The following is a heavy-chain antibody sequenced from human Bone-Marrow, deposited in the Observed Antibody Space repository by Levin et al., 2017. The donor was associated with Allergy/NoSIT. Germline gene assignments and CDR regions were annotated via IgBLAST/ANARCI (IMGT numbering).Heavy chain of an antibody. V-gene: IGHV3-33*01. CDR1: GFTFSNYG. J-gene: IGHJ4*02. CDR3: AREALGVSAY. Sequence: SCVGSGFTFSNYGIQWVRQAPGKGLEWVAVVWYDGTIKQYSDPVKGRFSISRDNSKNMVQLEMNSLRVEDTAVYFCAREALGVSAYWGEGTLVIVSA. CDR2: VWYDGTIK. D-gene: IGHD3-10*01.